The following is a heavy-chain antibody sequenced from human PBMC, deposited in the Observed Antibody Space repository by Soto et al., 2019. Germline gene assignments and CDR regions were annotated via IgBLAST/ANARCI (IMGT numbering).Heavy chain of an antibody. CDR2: TYYRSKWYN. V-gene: IGHV6-1*01. Sequence: QTLSLTCAISGDSVSSNSAAWNWIRQSPSGGLEWLGRTYYRSKWYNEYALSVKSRIIINPDTSKNQFSLQLTSVTPDDTAVYYCAREYNTGWSTWGQGTLVTVSS. D-gene: IGHD6-19*01. CDR3: AREYNTGWST. J-gene: IGHJ4*02. CDR1: GDSVSSNSAA.